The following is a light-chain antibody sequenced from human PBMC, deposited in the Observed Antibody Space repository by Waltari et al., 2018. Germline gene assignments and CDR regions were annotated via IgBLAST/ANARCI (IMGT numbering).Light chain of an antibody. CDR2: AAS. CDR3: QHYDTSPSIT. J-gene: IGKJ5*01. V-gene: IGKV3-20*01. CDR1: QSVSSTY. Sequence: EIVLTQSPGTLFLSPGERVTLSCRASQSVSSTYLAWYQHKPGQAPRVLIYAASSRAPGIPDRFSGSGSGTDFTLTISRLEPEDFAVYYCQHYDTSPSITFGQGTRLEF.